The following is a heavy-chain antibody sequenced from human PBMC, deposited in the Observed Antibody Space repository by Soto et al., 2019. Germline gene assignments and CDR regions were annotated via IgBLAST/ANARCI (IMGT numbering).Heavy chain of an antibody. CDR3: VRQRGNYFDF. J-gene: IGHJ4*02. V-gene: IGHV4-59*11. CDR2: IDYVGST. Sequence: SETLSLTCSVSGDSINSRYWSWIRQPPGKGLEWIGYIDYVGSTNYAPSLQSRVTMSVDTSKNQVSLKLRYVTAADTAVYYCVRQRGNYFDFWGQGTLVTVS. CDR1: GDSINSRY. D-gene: IGHD3-10*01.